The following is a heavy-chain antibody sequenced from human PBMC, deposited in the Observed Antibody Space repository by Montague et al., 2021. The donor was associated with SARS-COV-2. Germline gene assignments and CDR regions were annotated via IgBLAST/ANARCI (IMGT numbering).Heavy chain of an antibody. CDR3: ARGARQGYGFRLGSFDS. CDR2: INHSGST. V-gene: IGHV4-39*07. CDR1: RDSISSHNYF. D-gene: IGHD3-10*01. Sequence: SETLSLTCTVSRDSISSHNYFWVWIRQPPGKGLEWIGEINHSGSTNYNPSLKSRVTMSVDTSKNQFSLKLSSVTAADTAVYYCARGARQGYGFRLGSFDSWGQGTLVTVSS. J-gene: IGHJ4*02.